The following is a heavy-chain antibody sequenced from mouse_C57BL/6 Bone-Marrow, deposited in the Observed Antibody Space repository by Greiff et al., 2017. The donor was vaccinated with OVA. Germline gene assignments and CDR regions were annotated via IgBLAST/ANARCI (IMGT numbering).Heavy chain of an antibody. CDR2: INPNNGGT. J-gene: IGHJ1*03. CDR1: GYTFTDYY. CDR3: ARDGGNYGWYFDV. V-gene: IGHV1-26*01. Sequence: EVQLQQSGPELVKPGASVKISCKASGYTFTDYYMNWVKQSHGKSLEWIGDINPNNGGTSYNQKFKGKATLTVDKSSSTAYMELRSLTSEDSAVYYCARDGGNYGWYFDVWGTGTTVTVSS. D-gene: IGHD2-1*01.